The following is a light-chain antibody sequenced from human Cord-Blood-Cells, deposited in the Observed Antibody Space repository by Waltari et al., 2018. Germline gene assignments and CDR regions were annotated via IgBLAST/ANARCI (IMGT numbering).Light chain of an antibody. CDR1: SSDVGSYNL. CDR3: CSYAGSSTYG. V-gene: IGLV2-23*01. J-gene: IGLJ1*01. CDR2: EGS. Sequence: QSALTQPASVSGSPGQSITISCTGTSSDVGSYNLVSWYQQHPSKAPKLMIYEGSKRPSGVSNRFSGSKSGNTASLTISGLQAEDEADYYCCSYAGSSTYGFGTGTKVTVL.